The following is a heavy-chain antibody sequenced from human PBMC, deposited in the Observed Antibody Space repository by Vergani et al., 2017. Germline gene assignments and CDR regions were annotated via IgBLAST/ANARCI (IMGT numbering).Heavy chain of an antibody. J-gene: IGHJ6*03. V-gene: IGHV1-18*01. CDR3: AGGQIVVVPAAMLSTNYYYYMDV. D-gene: IGHD2-2*01. CDR2: ISAYNGNP. Sequence: QVQLVQSGAEVKKPGASVKVSCKASGYTFTSYGISWVRQAPGQGLEWMGLISAYNGNPNYAQKLQGRVTMTTDTSTSTAYIELRSLRSDDTAVYYCAGGQIVVVPAAMLSTNYYYYMDVWGKGTTVTVSS. CDR1: GYTFTSYG.